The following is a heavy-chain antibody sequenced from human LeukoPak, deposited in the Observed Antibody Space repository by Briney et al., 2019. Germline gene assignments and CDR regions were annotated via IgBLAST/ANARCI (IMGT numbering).Heavy chain of an antibody. V-gene: IGHV1-46*01. J-gene: IGHJ4*02. D-gene: IGHD3-22*01. CDR3: ARDQSDYYDSSGYQYLDYYFDY. Sequence: ASVKVSCKASGYTFTSYYMHWVRQAPGQGLEWMGIINPSGGSTSYAQKFQGRVTMTRDTSTSTVYMELSSLRSEDTAVYYCARDQSDYYDSSGYQYLDYYFDYWGQGTLVTASS. CDR2: INPSGGST. CDR1: GYTFTSYY.